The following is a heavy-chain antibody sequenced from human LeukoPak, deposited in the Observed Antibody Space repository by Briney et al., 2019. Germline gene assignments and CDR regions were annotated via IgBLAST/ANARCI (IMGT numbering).Heavy chain of an antibody. CDR3: VADPFGRGVTGSLWL. Sequence: GGSLRLSCAASGFTFSNYGMHWVRQAPGKGLEWMTFIRLDGNNEFYADSVKDRLTISRDNSKNTLYLQMNSLRTEDTAVYYCVADPFGRGVTGSLWLWGQGTLVTVSS. V-gene: IGHV3-30*02. CDR2: IRLDGNNE. D-gene: IGHD3-10*01. J-gene: IGHJ4*02. CDR1: GFTFSNYG.